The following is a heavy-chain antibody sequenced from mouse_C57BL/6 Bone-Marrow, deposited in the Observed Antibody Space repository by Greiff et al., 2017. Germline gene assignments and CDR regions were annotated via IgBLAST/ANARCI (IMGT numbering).Heavy chain of an antibody. CDR2: INPYNGGT. CDR1: GYTFTDYY. Sequence: DVKLQESGPVLVKPGASVKMSCKASGYTFTDYYMNWVKQSHGKSLEWIGVINPYNGGTSYNQKFKGKATLTVDKSSSTAYMELNSLTSEDSAVYYCARGPYYYGSSCYAMDYWGQGTSVTVSS. D-gene: IGHD1-1*01. CDR3: ARGPYYYGSSCYAMDY. J-gene: IGHJ4*01. V-gene: IGHV1-19*01.